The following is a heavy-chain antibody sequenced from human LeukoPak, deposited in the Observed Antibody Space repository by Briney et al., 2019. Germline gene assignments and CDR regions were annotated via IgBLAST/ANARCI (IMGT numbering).Heavy chain of an antibody. V-gene: IGHV3-48*03. CDR2: ISSSGSTI. J-gene: IGHJ6*03. CDR3: AKDASLYYHYMDV. CDR1: GFTVSSYE. Sequence: GGSLRLSCAASGFTVSSYEMNWVRQAPGKGLEWGSYISSSGSTIYYADSVKGRFTISRDNSENTLYLQMNSLRAEDTALYYCAKDASLYYHYMDVWGKGTTVTISS.